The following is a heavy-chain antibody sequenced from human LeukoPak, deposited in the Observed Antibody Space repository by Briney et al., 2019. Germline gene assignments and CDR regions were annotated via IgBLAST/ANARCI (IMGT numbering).Heavy chain of an antibody. Sequence: PGGSLRLSCAASGFTFSIYAMSWVRQAPGKGLEWVSVISGSGAGTYYADSVKGRFTISRDNSRNTLYLQMNSLRAEDTAVYYCAKGTAAAGFLFDYWGQGTLVTVSS. J-gene: IGHJ4*02. D-gene: IGHD6-13*01. V-gene: IGHV3-23*01. CDR3: AKGTAAAGFLFDY. CDR2: ISGSGAGT. CDR1: GFTFSIYA.